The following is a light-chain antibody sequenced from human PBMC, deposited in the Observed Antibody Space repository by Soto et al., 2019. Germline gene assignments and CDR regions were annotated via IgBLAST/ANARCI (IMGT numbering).Light chain of an antibody. CDR3: QQSYSTPRT. CDR1: QDISNY. J-gene: IGKJ1*01. V-gene: IGKV1-39*01. Sequence: DIQMTQSPSSLSSSVGDRVAITCQASQDISNYLNWYQQKPGKAPKPLIYAASSLQSGVPSRFSGSGSGTDFTLTISSLQPEDFATYYCQQSYSTPRTFGQGTKVDIK. CDR2: AAS.